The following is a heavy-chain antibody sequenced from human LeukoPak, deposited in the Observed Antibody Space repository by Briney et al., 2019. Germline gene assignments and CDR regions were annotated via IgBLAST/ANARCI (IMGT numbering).Heavy chain of an antibody. CDR2: VSGSGVST. Sequence: GGSLRLSCAASGFTFSSYAMSWVRQAPGKGLEWVSAVSGSGVSTYYADSVKGRFTTSRDNSKNTLYLQLNSLRAEDTAVYYCAKDGSNWVFDYWGQGTLVTVSS. CDR3: AKDGSNWVFDY. D-gene: IGHD7-27*01. CDR1: GFTFSSYA. V-gene: IGHV3-23*01. J-gene: IGHJ4*02.